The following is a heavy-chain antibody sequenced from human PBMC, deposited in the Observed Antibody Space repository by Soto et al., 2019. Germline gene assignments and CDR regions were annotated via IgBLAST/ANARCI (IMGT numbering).Heavy chain of an antibody. J-gene: IGHJ1*01. CDR2: IYWDDDK. CDR1: GFSLSTSGVG. V-gene: IGHV2-5*02. CDR3: AHRGYYDSSGYYYLYFQH. D-gene: IGHD3-22*01. Sequence: KESGPTLVKPTQTLTLTCTFSGFSLSTSGVGVGWIRQPPGKALEWLALIYWDDDKRYSPSLKSRLTITKDTSKNQVVLTMTNMDPVDTATYYCAHRGYYDSSGYYYLYFQHWGQGTLVTVSS.